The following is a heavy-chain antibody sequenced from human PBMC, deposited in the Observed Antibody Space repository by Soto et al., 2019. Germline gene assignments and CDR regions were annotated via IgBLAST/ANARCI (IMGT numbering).Heavy chain of an antibody. CDR1: GFIFSSYG. J-gene: IGHJ4*02. D-gene: IGHD2-15*01. V-gene: IGHV3-23*01. Sequence: GGSLRLSCAASGFIFSSYGMSWVRQAPGKGLEWVSAISGSGGSTYYADSVKGRFTISRDNSKNTLYLQMNSLRAEDTAVYYCAKDNSIVVVVVTIDYWGQGTLVTVSS. CDR2: ISGSGGST. CDR3: AKDNSIVVVVVTIDY.